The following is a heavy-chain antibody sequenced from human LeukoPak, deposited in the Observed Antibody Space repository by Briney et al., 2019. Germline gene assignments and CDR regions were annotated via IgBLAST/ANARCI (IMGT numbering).Heavy chain of an antibody. CDR3: ARDRYSSV. CDR1: GFTFNNYW. Sequence: GGSLRLSCAASGFTFNNYWMSWVRQAPGKGLEWVANIKHDETEKYYVDSVTGRFTISRDNAKNSLYLQMNSLRTDDTAVYFCARDRYSSVWGKGTTVTVSS. J-gene: IGHJ6*04. D-gene: IGHD6-19*01. CDR2: IKHDETEK. V-gene: IGHV3-7*01.